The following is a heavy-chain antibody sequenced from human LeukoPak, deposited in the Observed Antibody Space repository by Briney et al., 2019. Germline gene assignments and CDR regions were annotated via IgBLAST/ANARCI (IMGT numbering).Heavy chain of an antibody. D-gene: IGHD6-13*01. CDR1: GFTFSSYG. V-gene: IGHV3-30*02. J-gene: IGHJ5*02. CDR3: AKAEERSSWYLSVASANDLFDP. CDR2: IRYDGSNK. Sequence: GGSLRLSCAASGFTFSSYGMHWVRQAPGKGLVWVAFIRYDGSNKYYADCVKGRFTISRDNSKNTLYLQMNSLRAEDTAVYYCAKAEERSSWYLSVASANDLFDPWGQGTLVTVSS.